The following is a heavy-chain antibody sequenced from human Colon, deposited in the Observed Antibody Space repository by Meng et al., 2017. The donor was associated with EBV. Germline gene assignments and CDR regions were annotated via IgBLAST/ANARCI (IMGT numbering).Heavy chain of an antibody. V-gene: IGHV4-34*01. Sequence: QSLLQHMCAELLYLPGTRACPCPVNGGSFSGYVWSWVRQPPGKGMEWIGEVSHPGSANYNPSLKSRVTISVDASEKQFSLRLTSVTAADSAVYYCARVPTTGYKDHWGQGTLVTVSS. D-gene: IGHD3-9*01. J-gene: IGHJ4*02. CDR1: GGSFSGYV. CDR3: ARVPTTGYKDH. CDR2: VSHPGSA.